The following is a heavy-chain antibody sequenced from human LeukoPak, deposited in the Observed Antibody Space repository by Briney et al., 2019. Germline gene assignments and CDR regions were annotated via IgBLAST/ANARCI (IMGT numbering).Heavy chain of an antibody. CDR1: GFSFRTYN. CDR3: TTEVPNGDLRFDY. CDR2: ISYNGGYI. V-gene: IGHV3-33*01. D-gene: IGHD4-17*01. J-gene: IGHJ4*02. Sequence: GGSLRLSCTASGFSFRTYNLHWVRQAPGKGLEWVAVISYNGGYIHYEDSVKGRFTISRDDSKNTLSLQMSGLRAEDTALYYCTTEVPNGDLRFDYWDQGTLVTVSS.